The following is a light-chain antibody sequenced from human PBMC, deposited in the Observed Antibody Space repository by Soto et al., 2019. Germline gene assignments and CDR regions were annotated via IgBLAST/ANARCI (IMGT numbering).Light chain of an antibody. J-gene: IGKJ1*01. CDR2: AAS. Sequence: DLQMTQSPSSLSASVGDRVTITCRASQGIRNYLAWYQQKPGKVPKLLIYAASTLQSGVPSRFSGSGSGTDFSLTISSLQPEDFATYYCQKYNSAPWTFGQGTKVEIK. CDR1: QGIRNY. V-gene: IGKV1-27*01. CDR3: QKYNSAPWT.